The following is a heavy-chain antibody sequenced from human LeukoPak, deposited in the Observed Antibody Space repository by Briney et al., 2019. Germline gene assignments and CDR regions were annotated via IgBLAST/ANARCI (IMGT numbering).Heavy chain of an antibody. CDR2: IIPIFGTA. Sequence: SVKVSCKASGGTFSSYAISWVRQAPGQGLEWMGGIIPIFGTANYAQKFQGRVTITADESTSTAYMELSRLRSEDTAVYYCARGIREYYYYYGMDVWGQGTTVTVSS. CDR3: ARGIREYYYYYGMDV. V-gene: IGHV1-69*01. D-gene: IGHD5-24*01. CDR1: GGTFSSYA. J-gene: IGHJ6*02.